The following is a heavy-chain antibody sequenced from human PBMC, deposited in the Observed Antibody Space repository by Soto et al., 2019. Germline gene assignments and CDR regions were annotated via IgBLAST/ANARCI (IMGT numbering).Heavy chain of an antibody. Sequence: GASVKVSCKASGYTFTSYGISWLRQAPGQGLEWMGWISAYNGNTNYAQKLQGRVTMTTDTSTSTAYMELRSLRSDDTAVYYCARDNGYYDSSGYYYVDAAFDIWGQGTMVNVS. D-gene: IGHD3-22*01. CDR2: ISAYNGNT. J-gene: IGHJ3*02. V-gene: IGHV1-18*01. CDR3: ARDNGYYDSSGYYYVDAAFDI. CDR1: GYTFTSYG.